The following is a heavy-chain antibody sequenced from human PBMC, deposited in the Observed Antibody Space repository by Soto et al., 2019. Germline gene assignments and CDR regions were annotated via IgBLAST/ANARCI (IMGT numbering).Heavy chain of an antibody. D-gene: IGHD3-10*01. CDR3: ARGTGIRGMDV. CDR2: IYYSGST. CDR1: GGSISSGGYY. J-gene: IGHJ6*02. Sequence: SSETLSLTCTVSGGSISSGGYYWSWIRQHPGKGLEWIGYIYYSGSTYYNPSLKSRVTISVDTSKNQFSLKLSSVTAADTAVYYCARGTGIRGMDVWGQGTTVTVSS. V-gene: IGHV4-31*03.